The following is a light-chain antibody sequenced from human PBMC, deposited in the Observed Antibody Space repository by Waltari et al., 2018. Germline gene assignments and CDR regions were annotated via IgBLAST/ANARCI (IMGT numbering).Light chain of an antibody. CDR2: RSD. V-gene: IGLV1-44*01. J-gene: IGLJ3*02. CDR3: AAWDDSLNGRWV. Sequence: QSVLTQPPSASGTPGQGVTISCSGGASHIGNNVVNWYQQVPGKAPKLLIYRSDRRPAGVPDRFSGSKSGTSASLAISGLQSEDEADYYCAAWDDSLNGRWVFGGGTKVTVL. CDR1: ASHIGNNV.